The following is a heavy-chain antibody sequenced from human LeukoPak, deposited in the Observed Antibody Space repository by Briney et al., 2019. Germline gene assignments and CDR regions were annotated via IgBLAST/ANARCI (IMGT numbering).Heavy chain of an antibody. CDR2: VDPEDGET. CDR3: ATTPYSGSYRPYYFDY. Sequence: ASVEVSCKVSGYTFTDYYMHWVQQAPGKGLEWMGLVDPEDGETIYAEKFQGRVTITADTSTDTAYMELSSLRSEDTAAYYCATTPYSGSYRPYYFDYWGQGTLVTVYS. V-gene: IGHV1-69-2*01. CDR1: GYTFTDYY. J-gene: IGHJ4*02. D-gene: IGHD1-26*01.